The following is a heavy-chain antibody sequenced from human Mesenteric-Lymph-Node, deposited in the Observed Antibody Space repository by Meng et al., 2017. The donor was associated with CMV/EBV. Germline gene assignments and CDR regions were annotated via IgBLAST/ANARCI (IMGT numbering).Heavy chain of an antibody. CDR3: AKMLSSNYDYYYYYGMDV. Sequence: GESLKISCAASGFTFSSYGMHWVRQAPGKGLEWVAFIPNDGSNKYYADSVKGRFTISRDNSKNTLYLQVISLRAEDTAVYYCAKMLSSNYDYYYYYGMDVWGQGTTVTVSS. V-gene: IGHV3-30*02. J-gene: IGHJ6*02. CDR1: GFTFSSYG. CDR2: IPNDGSNK. D-gene: IGHD4-11*01.